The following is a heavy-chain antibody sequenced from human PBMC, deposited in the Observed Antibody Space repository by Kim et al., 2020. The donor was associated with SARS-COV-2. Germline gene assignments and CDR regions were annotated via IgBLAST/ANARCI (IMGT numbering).Heavy chain of an antibody. D-gene: IGHD2-21*01. J-gene: IGHJ6*02. CDR1: GFTFSDYY. Sequence: GGSLRLSCAASGFTFSDYYMSWIRQAPGKGLEWVSYISSSGSTIYFADSVKGRFTISRDNAKNSLYLQMNSLRAEDTAVYYCAREDSSDRTNYYYYYGMDVWGQGTTVTVSS. V-gene: IGHV3-11*04. CDR3: AREDSSDRTNYYYYYGMDV. CDR2: ISSSGSTI.